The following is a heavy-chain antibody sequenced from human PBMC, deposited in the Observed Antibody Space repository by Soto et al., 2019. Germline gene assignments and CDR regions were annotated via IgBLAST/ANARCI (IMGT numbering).Heavy chain of an antibody. CDR2: ISGSGGST. CDR1: GFTFSSYA. CDR3: AKDGLYSSGWYGGYYFDY. J-gene: IGHJ4*02. D-gene: IGHD6-19*01. V-gene: IGHV3-23*01. Sequence: HPGGSLRLSCAASGFTFSSYAMSWVRQAPGKGLEWVSAISGSGGSTYYADSVKGRFTISRDNSKNTLYLQMNSLRAEDTAVYYCAKDGLYSSGWYGGYYFDYWGQGXLVTVSS.